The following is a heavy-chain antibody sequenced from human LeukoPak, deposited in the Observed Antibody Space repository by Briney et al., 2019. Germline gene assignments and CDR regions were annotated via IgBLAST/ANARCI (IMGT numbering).Heavy chain of an antibody. CDR3: ARDRTTPYSSGWLDY. CDR1: GGSISSYY. J-gene: IGHJ4*02. Sequence: NPSETLSLTCTVSGGSISSYYWSWIRQPPGKGLEWFGYIYYSGSTNYNPSPKSRVTISVDTSKNQFSLKLTSVTAADAAVYYCARDRTTPYSSGWLDYWGQGSLVTVSS. V-gene: IGHV4-59*01. D-gene: IGHD6-19*01. CDR2: IYYSGST.